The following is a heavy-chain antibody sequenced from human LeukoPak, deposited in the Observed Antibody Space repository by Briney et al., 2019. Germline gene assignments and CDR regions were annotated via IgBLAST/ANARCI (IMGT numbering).Heavy chain of an antibody. Sequence: SETLSLTCGVSGGSISTTNWWTWVRQPPGEGLEWIGEVHLSGRTHYNPSLESRVTMSVDMSESHISLRLTSVTAADTAVYYCAREGGPYRPLDYSGQGTLVTVSS. CDR2: VHLSGRT. CDR3: AREGGPYRPLDY. J-gene: IGHJ4*02. CDR1: GGSISTTNW. V-gene: IGHV4-4*02.